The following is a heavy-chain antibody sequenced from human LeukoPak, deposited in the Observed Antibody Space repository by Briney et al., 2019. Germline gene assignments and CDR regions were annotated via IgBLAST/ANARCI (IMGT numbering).Heavy chain of an antibody. CDR1: GNTFTGYY. CDR2: INPHSGGT. V-gene: IGHV1-2*02. D-gene: IGHD3-10*01. J-gene: IGHJ4*02. CDR3: AREQARFGELSWGDFDY. Sequence: ASVTVFCKASGNTFTGYYMHWVRQAPGQGLEWVGWINPHSGGTNYAQKFQGRVTMTRDTSISTAYMELSRLRTDDTAVYYCAREQARFGELSWGDFDYWGQGTLVTVSS.